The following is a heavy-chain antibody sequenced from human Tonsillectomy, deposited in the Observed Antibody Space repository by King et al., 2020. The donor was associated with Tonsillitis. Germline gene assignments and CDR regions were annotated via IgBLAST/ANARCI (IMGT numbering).Heavy chain of an antibody. CDR1: GFTFSSYA. Sequence: VQLVESGGGLVQPGGSLRLSCASSGFTFSSYALSWVRQAPVKGLDWVSAISGIGDTPFSADSGKGRVTSSCDNSKNTLYLQMNSLRAEDTAVYYCAHQYYDFWTGYSYFDYWGQGTLVTVSS. CDR3: AHQYYDFWTGYSYFDY. D-gene: IGHD3-3*01. J-gene: IGHJ4*02. CDR2: ISGIGDTP. V-gene: IGHV3-23*04.